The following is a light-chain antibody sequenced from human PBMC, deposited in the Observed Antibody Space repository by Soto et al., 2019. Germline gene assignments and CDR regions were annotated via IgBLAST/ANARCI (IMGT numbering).Light chain of an antibody. J-gene: IGLJ1*01. CDR2: ETN. V-gene: IGLV1-51*02. CDR3: ETWDTSLSAGRV. Sequence: QSVLTQPPSVSAAPGQTVTISCSGSSSNVGNNYVSWYQHLPGTPPKLLIYETNRRPAGISDRFSGSKSGTSATLGITGLQTADEADYYCETWDTSLSAGRVFGPGTKLTVL. CDR1: SSNVGNNY.